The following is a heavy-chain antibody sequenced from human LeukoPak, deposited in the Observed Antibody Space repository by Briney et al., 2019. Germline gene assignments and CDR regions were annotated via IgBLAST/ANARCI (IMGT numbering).Heavy chain of an antibody. V-gene: IGHV4-39*07. CDR2: IYYSGST. CDR3: ARDYGSGSYFYYYGMDV. J-gene: IGHJ6*02. CDR1: GGSISSNINY. Sequence: SETLSLTCTVSGGSISSNINYWGWIRQPPGKGLEWIGSIYYSGSTYYNPSLKSRVTISVDTSKNQFSLKLSSVTAADTAVYYCARDYGSGSYFYYYGMDVWGQGTTVTVSS. D-gene: IGHD3-10*01.